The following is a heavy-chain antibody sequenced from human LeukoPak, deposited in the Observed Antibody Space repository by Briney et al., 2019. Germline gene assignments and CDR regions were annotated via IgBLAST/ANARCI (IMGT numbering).Heavy chain of an antibody. CDR2: IPRDGSYE. J-gene: IGHJ4*02. CDR1: GFSFRNYG. V-gene: IGHV3-30*02. CDR3: ANIPNSFGPDY. Sequence: GGSLRLSCAASGFSFRNYGMHWVRRAPGKGLEWVAFIPRDGSYEKYADSVKGRFAISRDNSKSTLYLHMNSLRAEDTAVYYCANIPNSFGPDYWGQGSLVTVSS. D-gene: IGHD3-16*01.